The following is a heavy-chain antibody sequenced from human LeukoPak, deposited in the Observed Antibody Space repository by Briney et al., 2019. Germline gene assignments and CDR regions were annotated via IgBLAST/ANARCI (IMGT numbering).Heavy chain of an antibody. CDR2: INHSGRT. CDR3: ARSPLTGNYGDWFDP. CDR1: GGSFSAYY. J-gene: IGHJ5*02. Sequence: SETLSLTCGVSGGSFSAYYWSWIRQPPGKVLELIGEINHSGRTNYNPSLKSRVTISVDTSKNQFSLNLSSVTAADTAVYYCARSPLTGNYGDWFDPWGQGTLVIVSS. D-gene: IGHD3-9*01. V-gene: IGHV4-34*01.